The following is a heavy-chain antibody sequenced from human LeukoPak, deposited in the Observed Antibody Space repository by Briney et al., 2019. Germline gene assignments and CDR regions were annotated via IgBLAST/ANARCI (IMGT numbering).Heavy chain of an antibody. Sequence: SETLSLTCTVSGGSISSYYWSWIRQPPGKGLEWIGYIYYSGSTNYNPSLKSRVTISVDTSKNQFSLKLSSVTAADTAVYYCARTEYSSSSTFDYWGQGTLVTVSS. J-gene: IGHJ4*02. V-gene: IGHV4-59*01. D-gene: IGHD6-6*01. CDR2: IYYSGST. CDR3: ARTEYSSSSTFDY. CDR1: GGSISSYY.